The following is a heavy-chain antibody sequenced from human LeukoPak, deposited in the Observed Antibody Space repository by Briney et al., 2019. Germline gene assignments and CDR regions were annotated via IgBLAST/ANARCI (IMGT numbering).Heavy chain of an antibody. J-gene: IGHJ4*02. CDR2: IYYSGST. D-gene: IGHD6-13*01. CDR1: GGSISSYY. V-gene: IGHV4-59*08. Sequence: SETLSLTCTVSGGSISSYYWSWIRQPPGKGLEWIGYIYYSGSTNYNPSLKSRVTISVDTSKNQFSLKLSSVTAADTAVYYCARHRRWKPASPYSSSWYGTNDYWGQGTLVTVSS. CDR3: ARHRRWKPASPYSSSWYGTNDY.